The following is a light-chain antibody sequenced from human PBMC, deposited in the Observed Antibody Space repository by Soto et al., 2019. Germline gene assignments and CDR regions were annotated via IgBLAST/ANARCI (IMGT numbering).Light chain of an antibody. V-gene: IGLV2-14*01. J-gene: IGLJ2*01. CDR3: LSYSRKNPWI. CDR1: SSDIGSYSY. Sequence: QSALTQPASVSGSPGQSVTISCTGTSSDIGSYSYVSWYQQDPGKAPKLIIFEVNNRPSGVSNRFSGSKSGNTASLTISRLQAEDEADYYCLSYSRKNPWIFGGGTKLTVL. CDR2: EVN.